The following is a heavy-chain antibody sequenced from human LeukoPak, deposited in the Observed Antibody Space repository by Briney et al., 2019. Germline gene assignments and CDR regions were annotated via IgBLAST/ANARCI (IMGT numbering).Heavy chain of an antibody. Sequence: SETLSLTCTVSGGSISSDYWSWIRQPPGKGLEWIGDIYYSGSTNYNPSLKSRVTISVDTSKNQFSLKLSSVTAADTAVYYCARKDYYMDVWGKGTTVTVSS. CDR3: ARKDYYMDV. CDR1: GGSISSDY. V-gene: IGHV4-59*01. CDR2: IYYSGST. J-gene: IGHJ6*03.